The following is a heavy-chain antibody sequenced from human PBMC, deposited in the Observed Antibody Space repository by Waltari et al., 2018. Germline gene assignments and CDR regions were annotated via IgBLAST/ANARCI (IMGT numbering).Heavy chain of an antibody. CDR1: GGTFSSYA. Sequence: QVQLVQSGAEVKKPGSSVQVSCMASGGTFSSYAISCVRQAPGQGLEWMGGIIPIFGTANFAQKFQGRVTITADESTSTAYMELSSLRSEDTAVYYCARDGGYDSSGYNWSYFDYWGQGTLVTVSS. CDR2: IIPIFGTA. D-gene: IGHD3-22*01. J-gene: IGHJ4*02. V-gene: IGHV1-69*12. CDR3: ARDGGYDSSGYNWSYFDY.